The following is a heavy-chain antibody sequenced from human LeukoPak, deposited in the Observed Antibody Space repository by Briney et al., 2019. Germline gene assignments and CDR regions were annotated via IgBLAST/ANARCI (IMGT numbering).Heavy chain of an antibody. V-gene: IGHV3-48*02. CDR1: RFTFSSCS. CDR3: ARDRGYCSGGSCYTYYFDY. CDR2: ISLSSGTI. Sequence: PRGSLRLSCAASRFTFSSCSMNWVRQAPGKGLEWISYISLSSGTIYYADSVKGRFTISRDNAKNSLYLQMNSLRDEDTAVYYCARDRGYCSGGSCYTYYFDYWGQGTLVTVSS. D-gene: IGHD2-15*01. J-gene: IGHJ4*02.